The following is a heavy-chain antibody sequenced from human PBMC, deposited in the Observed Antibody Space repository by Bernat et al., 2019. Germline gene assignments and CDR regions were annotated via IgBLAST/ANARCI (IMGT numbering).Heavy chain of an antibody. CDR1: GGSFSGYY. J-gene: IGHJ6*02. CDR2: INHSGST. Sequence: QVQLQQWGAGLLKPSETLSLTCAVYGGSFSGYYWSWIRQPPGKGLEWIGEINHSGSTNYNPSLKSRVTISVDTSKNQFSLKLSSVTAADTAVYYCARPYYDYVWGSYRPRRDYGMDVWGQGTTVTVSS. CDR3: ARPYYDYVWGSYRPRRDYGMDV. D-gene: IGHD3-16*02. V-gene: IGHV4-34*01.